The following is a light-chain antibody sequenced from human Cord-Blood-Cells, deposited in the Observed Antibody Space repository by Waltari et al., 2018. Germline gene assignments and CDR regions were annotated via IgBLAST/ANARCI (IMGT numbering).Light chain of an antibody. CDR3: CAYAGSSTWV. CDR1: SSDVGSYNL. V-gene: IGLV2-23*01. CDR2: EGS. J-gene: IGLJ3*02. Sequence: QSALTQPASVSGSPGQSITISCTGTSSDVGSYNLVPWYQQHTSKAPKLMIYEGSKPPSGVSNRVSGTKTGNTASLTISGLQAEFAADDYCCAYAGSSTWVFGGGTKLTVL.